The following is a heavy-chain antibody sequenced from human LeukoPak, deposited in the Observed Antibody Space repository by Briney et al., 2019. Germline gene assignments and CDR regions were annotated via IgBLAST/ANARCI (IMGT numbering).Heavy chain of an antibody. J-gene: IGHJ4*02. D-gene: IGHD3-22*01. CDR1: GGSISSYY. V-gene: IGHV4-59*01. Sequence: SETLSLTCTVSGGSISSYYWSWIRQPPGKGLEWIGYIHYSGSTNYNPSLKSRVTISVDTSKNQFSLKLSSVTAADTAVYYCARGGDYYDSSGYFDYWGQGTLVTVSS. CDR2: IHYSGST. CDR3: ARGGDYYDSSGYFDY.